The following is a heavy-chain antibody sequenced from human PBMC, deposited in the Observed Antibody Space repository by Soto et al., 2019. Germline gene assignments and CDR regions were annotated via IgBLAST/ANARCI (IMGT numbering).Heavy chain of an antibody. J-gene: IGHJ2*01. CDR1: GFTFINYA. Sequence: EVQLLESGGGLVQPGGSLRLSCVGSGFTFINYAMNWVRQTPGKGLEWVSGISGGGDRTFDADSVKGRFTISRDNSKNTVNLQMNSLRADDTAVYYCARKVLGSTSRPDWWYFDLCGRGTLVTVSS. CDR3: ARKVLGSTSRPDWWYFDL. V-gene: IGHV3-23*01. D-gene: IGHD2-2*01. CDR2: ISGGGDRT.